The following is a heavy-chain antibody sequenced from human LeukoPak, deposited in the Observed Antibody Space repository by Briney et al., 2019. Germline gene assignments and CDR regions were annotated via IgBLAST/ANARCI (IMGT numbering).Heavy chain of an antibody. CDR2: INAGNGNT. CDR3: ARDPGVAGTHWFFPH. Sequence: GASVKVSCKASGYTFTSYAMHWVRQAPGQRLEWMGWINAGNGNTKYSQKFQGRVTITRDTSASTAYMELSSLRSEDTAVYYCARDPGVAGTHWFFPHWGQGTLVTVSA. J-gene: IGHJ1*01. V-gene: IGHV1-3*01. CDR1: GYTFTSYA. D-gene: IGHD6-19*01.